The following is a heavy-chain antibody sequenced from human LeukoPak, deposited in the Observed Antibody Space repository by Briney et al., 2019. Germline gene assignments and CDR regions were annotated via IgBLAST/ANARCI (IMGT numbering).Heavy chain of an antibody. CDR1: GGSISGYS. CDR2: IYYSGST. D-gene: IGHD3-22*01. Sequence: PSETLSLTCTVSGGSISGYSWSWIRQPPGKGREWIGYIYYSGSTNYNPSLKTRVTISVDTSKNQFSLKLSSVTAADTAVYYCARHRPYDSTDYWGQGTLVTVSS. V-gene: IGHV4-59*08. J-gene: IGHJ4*02. CDR3: ARHRPYDSTDY.